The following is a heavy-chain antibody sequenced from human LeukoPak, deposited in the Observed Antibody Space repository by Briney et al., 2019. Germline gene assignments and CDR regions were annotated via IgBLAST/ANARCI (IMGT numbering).Heavy chain of an antibody. CDR3: AIQTYYYDSSGYYLEDY. Sequence: PGGSLRLSCAASGFTFSNYAMSWVRQAPGKGLEWVSAISGTGGSTYYAESMKGRFTITRDNSKNTLYLQMNSLRAEDTAVYYCAIQTYYYDSSGYYLEDYWGQGTLVTVSS. CDR1: GFTFSNYA. CDR2: ISGTGGST. V-gene: IGHV3-23*01. J-gene: IGHJ4*02. D-gene: IGHD3-22*01.